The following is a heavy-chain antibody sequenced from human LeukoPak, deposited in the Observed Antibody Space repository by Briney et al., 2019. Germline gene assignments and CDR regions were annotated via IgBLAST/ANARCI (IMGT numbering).Heavy chain of an antibody. CDR1: GLIVSSNY. V-gene: IGHV3-33*08. CDR3: ARDHGDYSGKDY. D-gene: IGHD4-17*01. J-gene: IGHJ4*02. CDR2: TWYDGSNK. Sequence: GGSLRLSCAASGLIVSSNYMNWVRQAPGKGLEWVAVTWYDGSNKYYADAVKGRFTISRDNSKNTLYLQMNSLRAEDTAVYFCARDHGDYSGKDYWGQGTLVTVSS.